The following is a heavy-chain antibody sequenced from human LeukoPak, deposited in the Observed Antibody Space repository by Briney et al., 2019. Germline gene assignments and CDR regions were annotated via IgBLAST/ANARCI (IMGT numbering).Heavy chain of an antibody. V-gene: IGHV4-39*07. D-gene: IGHD2-15*01. CDR3: ASGGYCSSGSCYPNWFDP. J-gene: IGHJ5*02. CDR2: IYYSGST. CDR1: GGSINSRIYY. Sequence: SETLSLTCTVSGGSINSRIYYWGWIRQPPGKGLEWIGSIYYSGSTYYNLSLKSRVTISVDTSKNQFSLKLSSVTAADTAVYYCASGGYCSSGSCYPNWFDPWGQGTLVTVSS.